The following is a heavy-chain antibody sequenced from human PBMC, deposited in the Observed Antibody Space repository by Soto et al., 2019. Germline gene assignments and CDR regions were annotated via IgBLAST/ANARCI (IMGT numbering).Heavy chain of an antibody. CDR2: IYYSGST. CDR3: ARLAVATTGYYMDV. V-gene: IGHV4-59*08. J-gene: IGHJ6*03. CDR1: GGSISSYY. D-gene: IGHD5-12*01. Sequence: SETLSLTCTVSGGSISSYYWSWIRQPPGKGLEWIGYIYYSGSTNYNPSLKSRVTISVDTSKNQFSLKLSSVTAADTAVYYCARLAVATTGYYMDVWGKGTTVTVSS.